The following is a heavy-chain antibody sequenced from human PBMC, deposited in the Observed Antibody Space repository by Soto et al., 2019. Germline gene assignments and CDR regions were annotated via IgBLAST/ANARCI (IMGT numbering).Heavy chain of an antibody. CDR1: GGSISSSSYF. J-gene: IGHJ5*02. V-gene: IGHV4-39*02. CDR3: ASLGTFNWFDP. D-gene: IGHD7-27*01. Sequence: PETLSLTCSVSGGSISSSSYFWGWVRQPPGMGLEWIGSFSYSGSTYYNPSLRSRVTISVDTSKNHFSLMLRSVTAADTAVYYCASLGTFNWFDPWGQGTLVTVSS. CDR2: FSYSGST.